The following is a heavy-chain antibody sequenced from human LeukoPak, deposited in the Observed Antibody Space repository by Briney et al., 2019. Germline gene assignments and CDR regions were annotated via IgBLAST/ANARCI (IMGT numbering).Heavy chain of an antibody. J-gene: IGHJ4*02. CDR1: GGSISSYY. CDR3: AREALDVVPAAYFDY. Sequence: SETLSLTCTVSGGSISSYYWSWIRQPPGKGLEWIGYIYYSGSTNYNPSLKSRVTVSVDTSKNQFSLKLSSVTAADTAVYYCAREALDVVPAAYFDYWGQGTLVTVSS. V-gene: IGHV4-59*01. CDR2: IYYSGST. D-gene: IGHD2-2*01.